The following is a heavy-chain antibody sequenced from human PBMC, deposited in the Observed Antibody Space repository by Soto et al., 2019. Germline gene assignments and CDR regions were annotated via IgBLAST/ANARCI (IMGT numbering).Heavy chain of an antibody. CDR1: GCTFSGSA. Sequence: EVQLVESGGGLVQPGGSLKLSCVASGCTFSGSAFHWVRQASGKGLEWVGRIRGKANSYETAYAESVKGRFTISRDDSKNTAFLQMNSLKTEDTAVYYCTSRYCSSASCHTWGQGTRVTVSS. CDR3: TSRYCSSASCHT. CDR2: IRGKANSYET. D-gene: IGHD2-2*01. J-gene: IGHJ5*02. V-gene: IGHV3-73*01.